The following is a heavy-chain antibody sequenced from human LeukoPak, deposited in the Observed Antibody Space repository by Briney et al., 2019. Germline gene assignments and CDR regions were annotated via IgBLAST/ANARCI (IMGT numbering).Heavy chain of an antibody. CDR3: ARYGRLTGTDL. J-gene: IGHJ5*02. CDR1: GGSISSYY. D-gene: IGHD1-7*01. Sequence: SETLSLTCTVSGGSISSYYWSWIRQPPGKGLEWIGYIYTSGSTNYNPSPKSRGTISVDTSKNQFSLKLSSGPAADTAVYYCARYGRLTGTDLWGQGTLVTVSS. V-gene: IGHV4-4*09. CDR2: IYTSGST.